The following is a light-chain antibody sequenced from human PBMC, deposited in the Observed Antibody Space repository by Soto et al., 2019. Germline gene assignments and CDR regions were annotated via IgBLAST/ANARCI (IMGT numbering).Light chain of an antibody. V-gene: IGLV2-14*03. Sequence: QSALTQPASVSGSPGQSITISCTGTSSDIGAFNFVSWYQQHPGKVPKLMIFDVNRRPSGVSDRFSASKYGNTASLTISGLQAEDEGDYSCSSYTSSSTHVFGSGTKVTVL. CDR3: SSYTSSSTHV. CDR2: DVN. J-gene: IGLJ1*01. CDR1: SSDIGAFNF.